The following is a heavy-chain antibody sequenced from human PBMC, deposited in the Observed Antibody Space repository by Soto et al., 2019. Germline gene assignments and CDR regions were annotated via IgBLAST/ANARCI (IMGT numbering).Heavy chain of an antibody. Sequence: ASVKVSCKASGYTFTSYGISWVRQAPGQGLEWMGWISAYNGNTNYAQKLQGRVTMTTDTSTSTAYMELRSLRSDDTAVYYCARDCPYGSGSYDAFDIWGQGTMVTVSS. J-gene: IGHJ3*02. CDR1: GYTFTSYG. D-gene: IGHD3-10*01. CDR2: ISAYNGNT. CDR3: ARDCPYGSGSYDAFDI. V-gene: IGHV1-18*01.